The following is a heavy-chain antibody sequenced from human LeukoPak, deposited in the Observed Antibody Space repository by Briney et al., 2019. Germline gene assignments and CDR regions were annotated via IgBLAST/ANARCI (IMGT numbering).Heavy chain of an antibody. CDR2: IYYSGST. J-gene: IGHJ4*02. V-gene: IGHV4-59*01. D-gene: IGHD1/OR15-1a*01. CDR1: GDSITSYY. CDR3: ARKQGDY. Sequence: SETLSLTCTVPGDSITSYYWTWIRQPPGKGLEWIGYIYYSGSTNYNPSLKSRVTISVDTSKNQFSLRLSSVTAADTAVYYCARKQGDYWGRGTLVTVSS.